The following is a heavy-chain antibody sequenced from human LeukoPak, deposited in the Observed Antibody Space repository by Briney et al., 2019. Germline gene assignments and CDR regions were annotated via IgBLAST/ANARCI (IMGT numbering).Heavy chain of an antibody. V-gene: IGHV4-59*01. J-gene: IGHJ4*02. D-gene: IGHD1-1*01. CDR2: IHYTGST. Sequence: SETLSLTCTVSDGSIRSYYWSWIRQPPGKGLEWIGYIHYTGSTSYNPSLKSRVTISVDMSNNQFSLRLSSVTAADTAVYFCARVTATTPFDYWGQGALVTVSS. CDR1: DGSIRSYY. CDR3: ARVTATTPFDY.